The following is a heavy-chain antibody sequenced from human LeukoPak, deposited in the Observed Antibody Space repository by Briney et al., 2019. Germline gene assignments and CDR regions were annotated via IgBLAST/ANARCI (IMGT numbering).Heavy chain of an antibody. CDR3: AREPRGYSLMGDAFDI. J-gene: IGHJ3*02. CDR2: INHSGST. CDR1: GGSFSGYY. D-gene: IGHD5-18*01. Sequence: SETLSLTCAVYGGSFSGYYWSWIRQPPGKGLEWIGEINHSGSTNYNPSLKSRVTISVDTSNNQFSLKLSSVTAADTAVYYCAREPRGYSLMGDAFDIWGQGPMVTVSS. V-gene: IGHV4-34*01.